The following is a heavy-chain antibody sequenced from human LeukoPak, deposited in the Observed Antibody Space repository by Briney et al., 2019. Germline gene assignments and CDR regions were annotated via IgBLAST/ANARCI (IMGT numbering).Heavy chain of an antibody. CDR1: GGSISSYY. D-gene: IGHD3-16*01. J-gene: IGHJ3*02. CDR2: IYYSGST. Sequence: SETLSLTCTVSGGSISSYYWSWIRQPPGKGLEWIGYIYYSGSTNYNPSLKSRVTISVDTYKNQFSLKLNSVTAADTAVYYCARGVGWGDAFDIWGQGTMVTVSS. CDR3: ARGVGWGDAFDI. V-gene: IGHV4-59*01.